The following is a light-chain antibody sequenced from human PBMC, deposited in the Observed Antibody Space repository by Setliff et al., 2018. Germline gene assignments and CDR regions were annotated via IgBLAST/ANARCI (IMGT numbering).Light chain of an antibody. CDR1: SSDVGGYNY. J-gene: IGLJ1*01. V-gene: IGLV2-8*01. CDR3: SSYAGSNNFPYV. CDR2: EVS. Sequence: ALTQPPSASGPPGQSVTISCTGTSSDVGGYNYVSWYQQHPGKAPKLMIYEVSKRPSGVPDRFSGSKSGNTASLTVSGLQAEDEADYYCSSYAGSNNFPYVFGTGTKVTVL.